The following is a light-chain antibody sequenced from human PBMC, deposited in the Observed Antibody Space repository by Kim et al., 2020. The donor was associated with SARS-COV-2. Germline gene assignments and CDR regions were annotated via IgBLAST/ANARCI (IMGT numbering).Light chain of an antibody. CDR3: QAWDSSTAV. CDR1: KLGDKY. V-gene: IGLV3-1*01. CDR2: QDS. Sequence: SVSPGQTASITCSGDKLGDKYACWYQQKPGQSPVLVIYQDSKRPSGIPERFSGSISGNTATLTISGTQAMDEADYYCQAWDSSTAVFGGGTQLIVL. J-gene: IGLJ3*02.